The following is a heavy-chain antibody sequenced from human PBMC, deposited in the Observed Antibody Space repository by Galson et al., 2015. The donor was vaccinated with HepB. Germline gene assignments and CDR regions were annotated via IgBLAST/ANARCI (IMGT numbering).Heavy chain of an antibody. D-gene: IGHD4-17*01. V-gene: IGHV1-69*04. J-gene: IGHJ4*02. CDR1: GGTSSSYT. Sequence: SVKVSCKASGGTSSSYTISWVRQAPGQGLEWMGRIIPILGIANYAQKFQGRVTITADKSTSTAYMELSSLRSEDTAVYYCARDLRDYGDSLGAGGGYFDYWGQGTLVTVSS. CDR2: IIPILGIA. CDR3: ARDLRDYGDSLGAGGGYFDY.